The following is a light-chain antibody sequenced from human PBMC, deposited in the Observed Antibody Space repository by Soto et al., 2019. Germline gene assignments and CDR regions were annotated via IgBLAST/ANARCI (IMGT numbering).Light chain of an antibody. V-gene: IGKV1-39*01. Sequence: DIQMTQSPSSLSASVGDRVTITCRASQNISSYLKWYQQKPAKPPKLLIYAASSLQSGVPSRCSGSRSGTDFSLTISSLQPEDFVTYYCQQRYSTFVYTFGLGTKLEIK. CDR3: QQRYSTFVYT. CDR2: AAS. CDR1: QNISSY. J-gene: IGKJ2*01.